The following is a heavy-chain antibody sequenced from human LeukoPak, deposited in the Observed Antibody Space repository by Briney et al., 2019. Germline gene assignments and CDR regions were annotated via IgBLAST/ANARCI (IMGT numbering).Heavy chain of an antibody. J-gene: IGHJ4*02. V-gene: IGHV1-2*02. CDR2: INPNSGGT. D-gene: IGHD3-10*01. Sequence: ASVKVSCKASGYTFTGYYMHWVRQAPGQGLEWMGWINPNSGGTNYAQKFQGRVTMTRDTPISTAYMELSRLRSDDTAVYYCARDGSGITMVRGVIPYFDYWGQGTLVTVSS. CDR1: GYTFTGYY. CDR3: ARDGSGITMVRGVIPYFDY.